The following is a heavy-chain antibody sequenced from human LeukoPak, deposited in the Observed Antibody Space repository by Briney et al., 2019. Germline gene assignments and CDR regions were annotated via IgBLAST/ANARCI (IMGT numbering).Heavy chain of an antibody. Sequence: SETLSLTCTVSGGSISSSNYYWGWIRQPPGKGLEWIGSIYYSGSTYYNPSLKSRVTISVDTSKNQFSLKLSSVTAADTAVYYCARHYDFWSGYLSFWGQGTLVTVSS. CDR3: ARHYDFWSGYLSF. D-gene: IGHD3-3*01. V-gene: IGHV4-39*01. J-gene: IGHJ4*02. CDR2: IYYSGST. CDR1: GGSISSSNYY.